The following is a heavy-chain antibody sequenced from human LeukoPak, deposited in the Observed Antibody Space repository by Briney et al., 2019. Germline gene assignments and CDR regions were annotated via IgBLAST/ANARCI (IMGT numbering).Heavy chain of an antibody. Sequence: KASETLSLTCTVSGGSVSSGSYYWSWIRQPPGKGLEWIGYIYYSGSTNYNPSLKSRATISVDTSKNQFSLGLSSLTAADTAVYSCARAHYYGSGTYYSVDYWGQGILVTVSS. CDR2: IYYSGST. CDR1: GGSVSSGSYY. V-gene: IGHV4-61*01. D-gene: IGHD3-10*01. CDR3: ARAHYYGSGTYYSVDY. J-gene: IGHJ4*02.